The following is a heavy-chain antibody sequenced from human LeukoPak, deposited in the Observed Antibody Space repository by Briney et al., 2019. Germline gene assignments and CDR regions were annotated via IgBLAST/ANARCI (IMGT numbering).Heavy chain of an antibody. CDR1: GGSISSYY. J-gene: IGHJ4*02. CDR3: ARGIAVAGLFDY. CDR2: IYYSGST. Sequence: KPSETLSLTCTVSGGSISSYYWSWIRQPPGKGLEWIGYIYYSGSTNYNPSLKSRVTISVDTSKNQFSLKLSSVTAADTAVYYCARGIAVAGLFDYWGQGTLVTVSS. D-gene: IGHD6-19*01. V-gene: IGHV4-59*01.